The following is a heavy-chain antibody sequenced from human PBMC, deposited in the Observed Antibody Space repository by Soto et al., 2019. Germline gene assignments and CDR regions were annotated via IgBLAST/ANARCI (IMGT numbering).Heavy chain of an antibody. D-gene: IGHD3-16*01. CDR2: ITATDGST. Sequence: EVQLLESGGGLAQPGGSLRVSCAASGFPFSDYAMSWVRQAPRKGLEWVSIITATDGSTYYADSVKGRFTISRDDAKNTLHLQMNSLRVEDTAVYYCVKGLYVWGVTGDYWGQGTLVTVSS. J-gene: IGHJ4*02. CDR3: VKGLYVWGVTGDY. CDR1: GFPFSDYA. V-gene: IGHV3-23*01.